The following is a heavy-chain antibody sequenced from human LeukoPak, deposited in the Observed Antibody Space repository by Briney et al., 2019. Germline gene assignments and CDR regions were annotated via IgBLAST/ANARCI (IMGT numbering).Heavy chain of an antibody. J-gene: IGHJ4*02. Sequence: GGSLRLSCAASGFTFSRFWMHWVRQAPGKGLVWVSRINTDGSNTIYADSVKGRFTISRDNSRNTLYLQMNSLRAEDTAVYYCARADRYGTTWYGRVDYWGQGTLVTVSS. CDR3: ARADRYGTTWYGRVDY. V-gene: IGHV3-74*01. CDR2: INTDGSNT. CDR1: GFTFSRFW. D-gene: IGHD6-13*01.